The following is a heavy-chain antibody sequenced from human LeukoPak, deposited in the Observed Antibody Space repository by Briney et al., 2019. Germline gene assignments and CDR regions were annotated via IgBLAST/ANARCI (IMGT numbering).Heavy chain of an antibody. J-gene: IGHJ3*02. Sequence: GGSLRLSCAASGFTFSSYVMNWVRQAPGKGLEWVSGLSGNGGTTYYADSVKGRFTISRDNSKNTLYLQMNSLRAEDTAVYYCAREVDAFDIWGQGTMVTVSS. CDR3: AREVDAFDI. CDR2: LSGNGGTT. V-gene: IGHV3-23*01. CDR1: GFTFSSYV.